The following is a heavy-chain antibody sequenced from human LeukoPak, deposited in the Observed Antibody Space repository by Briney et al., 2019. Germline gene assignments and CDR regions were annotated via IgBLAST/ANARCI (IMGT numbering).Heavy chain of an antibody. Sequence: SETLSLTCTVSGGSISSSSYYWGWLRQPPGKGLEWIGSIYYSGSTYYNPSLKSRVTISVDTSKNQFSLKLSSVTAADTAVYYCARTYYDFWSGYLIDYWGRGSLVTVSS. CDR1: GGSISSSSYY. V-gene: IGHV4-39*07. J-gene: IGHJ4*02. CDR2: IYYSGST. D-gene: IGHD3-3*01. CDR3: ARTYYDFWSGYLIDY.